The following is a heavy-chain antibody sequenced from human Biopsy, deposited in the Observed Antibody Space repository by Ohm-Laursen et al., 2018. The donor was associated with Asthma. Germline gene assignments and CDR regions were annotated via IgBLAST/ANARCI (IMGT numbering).Heavy chain of an antibody. CDR1: GYTFNSAG. CDR2: ISVYNGNT. CDR3: ARAVDYSHYYGIDV. V-gene: IGHV1-18*01. D-gene: IGHD3-10*01. Sequence: SVKVSCKTSGYTFNSAGITWVRQAPGQGLEWMGWISVYNGNTKVAQKLQDRVTMITDTSTSTAYMELGSLRSDDTAVYLCARAVDYSHYYGIDVWGQGTAVTVS. J-gene: IGHJ6*02.